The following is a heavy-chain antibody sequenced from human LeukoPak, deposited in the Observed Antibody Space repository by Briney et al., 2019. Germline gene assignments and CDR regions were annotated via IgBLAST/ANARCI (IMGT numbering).Heavy chain of an antibody. Sequence: ASVKVSCKVSGYTLTELSMHWVRQAPGKGLEWMGGFDPEDGETTYAQKFQGRVTMTEDTSTDTAYMELSSLRSEDTAVYYCATAGRYGDNFDYWGQGALVTVSS. V-gene: IGHV1-24*01. D-gene: IGHD4-17*01. J-gene: IGHJ4*02. CDR1: GYTLTELS. CDR2: FDPEDGET. CDR3: ATAGRYGDNFDY.